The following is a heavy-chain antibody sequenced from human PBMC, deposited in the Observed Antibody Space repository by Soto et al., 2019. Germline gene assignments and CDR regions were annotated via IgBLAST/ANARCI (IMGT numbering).Heavy chain of an antibody. Sequence: QAQLVESGGGVVQPGRSLRLSCAASGFAFSSYGMHWVRQAPGTGLEWVAVISYDGSLQHYADSVKGRFTISRDNSKNMVLRQMGCLRAEDTAVYYCVSDRGYGHASVPYSWGQGTLVSVSS. V-gene: IGHV3-30*03. D-gene: IGHD5-18*01. CDR2: ISYDGSLQ. J-gene: IGHJ4*02. CDR3: VSDRGYGHASVPYS. CDR1: GFAFSSYG.